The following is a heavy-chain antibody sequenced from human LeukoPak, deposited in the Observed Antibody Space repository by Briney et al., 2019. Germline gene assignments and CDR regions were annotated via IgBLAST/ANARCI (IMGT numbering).Heavy chain of an antibody. J-gene: IGHJ4*02. Sequence: SETLSLTCTVSGGSISSYYWSSIRQPPGKGLEWIGYIYYSGSTNYNPSLKSRVTISVDTSKNQFSLKLSSVTAADTAVYYCARLTHSSGWYFDYWGQGTLVTVSS. D-gene: IGHD6-19*01. CDR1: GGSISSYY. CDR3: ARLTHSSGWYFDY. V-gene: IGHV4-59*08. CDR2: IYYSGST.